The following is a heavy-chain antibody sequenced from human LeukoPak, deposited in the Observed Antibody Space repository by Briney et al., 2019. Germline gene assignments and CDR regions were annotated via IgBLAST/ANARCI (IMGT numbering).Heavy chain of an antibody. CDR2: ISYDGSNK. CDR1: GFTFSSYG. Sequence: GGSLRLSCAASGFTFSSYGMHWVRQAPGKGLEWVAVISYDGSNKYYADSVKGRFTISRDNSKNMLYLQMNSLRAEDTAVYYCARGPSGYHNTGGQGTLVTVSS. J-gene: IGHJ4*02. CDR3: ARGPSGYHNT. V-gene: IGHV3-30*03. D-gene: IGHD5-12*01.